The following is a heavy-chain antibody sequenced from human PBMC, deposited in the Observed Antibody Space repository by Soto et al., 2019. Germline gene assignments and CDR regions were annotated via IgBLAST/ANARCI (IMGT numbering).Heavy chain of an antibody. CDR1: GGSISSGGYY. CDR2: IYYSGST. Sequence: SETQSLTCTVSGGSISSGGYYWSWIRQHPGKGLEWIGYIYYSGSTYYNPSLKSRVTISVDTSKNQFSLKLSSVTAADTAVYYCARLPSSSWYYGMDVWGQGTTVTVSS. J-gene: IGHJ6*02. D-gene: IGHD6-13*01. V-gene: IGHV4-31*03. CDR3: ARLPSSSWYYGMDV.